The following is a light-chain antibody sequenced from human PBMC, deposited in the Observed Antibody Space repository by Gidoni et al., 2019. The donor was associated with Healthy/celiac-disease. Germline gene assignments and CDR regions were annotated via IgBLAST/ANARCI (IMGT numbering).Light chain of an antibody. J-gene: IGLJ1*01. V-gene: IGLV2-14*01. CDR3: SSDTSSSTPYV. Sequence: SALTQPASASGSPGQTITLSCTGTSSDVGGYNYVSWYQQHPGKAPKLMIYKVSNRPSGVSTRFSGSKSCTTSSLTISGLQAEDEAYYYCSSDTSSSTPYVFGTGTKVTVL. CDR2: KVS. CDR1: SSDVGGYNY.